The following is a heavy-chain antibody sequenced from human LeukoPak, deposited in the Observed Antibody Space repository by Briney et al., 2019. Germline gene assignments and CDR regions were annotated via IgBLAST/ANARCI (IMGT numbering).Heavy chain of an antibody. J-gene: IGHJ4*02. CDR3: TRGAGWLIDY. CDR2: FHNSGTS. V-gene: IGHV4-59*01. CDR1: DDSISDYY. D-gene: IGHD3-16*01. Sequence: PSETLSLTCTVSDDSISDYYRGWIRQPPGKGLEWIRYFHNSGTSTYNPSLKSRVTISADTSKNQFSLKLNSLTTADTAVYYRTRGAGWLIDYWGQGILVTVSS.